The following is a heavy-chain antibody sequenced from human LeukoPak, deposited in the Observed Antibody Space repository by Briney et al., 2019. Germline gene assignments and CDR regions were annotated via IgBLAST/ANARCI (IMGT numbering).Heavy chain of an antibody. CDR1: GFTFSSYS. CDR3: ARDRKWLGAFDI. CDR2: ISSSSSYI. D-gene: IGHD6-19*01. J-gene: IGHJ3*02. Sequence: GGSLRLSCAASGFTFSSYSMNWVRQAPGKGLEWVSSISSSSSYIYYADSVKGRVTISRDNAKNSLYLQMNSLRAEDTAVYYCARDRKWLGAFDIWGQGTMVTASS. V-gene: IGHV3-21*01.